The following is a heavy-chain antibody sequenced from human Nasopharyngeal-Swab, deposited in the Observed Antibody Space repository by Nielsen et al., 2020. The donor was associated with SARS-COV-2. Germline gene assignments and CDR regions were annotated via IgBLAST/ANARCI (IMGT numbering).Heavy chain of an antibody. J-gene: IGHJ3*01. CDR2: ITGSGENT. Sequence: GESLKISCGASGLTFNKYAMSWVRQAPGKGLEWVSSITGSGENTYYADSVQGRFTVSRDNPKKTLSLQMNSLRTEDTAVYGCAKDDYGDHRVLFDLWGLVTMVTVSS. D-gene: IGHD4-17*01. V-gene: IGHV3-23*01. CDR3: AKDDYGDHRVLFDL. CDR1: GLTFNKYA.